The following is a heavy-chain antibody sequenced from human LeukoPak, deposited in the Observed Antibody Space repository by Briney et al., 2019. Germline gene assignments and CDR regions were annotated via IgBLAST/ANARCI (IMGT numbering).Heavy chain of an antibody. CDR3: ASATGTLARFDN. V-gene: IGHV3-9*01. Sequence: GGPLRLSCAASGFTFDDYAMHWVRQAPGKGLEWVSGISWNSGSIGYADSVKGRFTISRDNAKNSLYLQMNSLIPEDTAFYYCASATGTLARFDNWGQGTLVTVSS. D-gene: IGHD6-13*01. CDR1: GFTFDDYA. J-gene: IGHJ4*02. CDR2: ISWNSGSI.